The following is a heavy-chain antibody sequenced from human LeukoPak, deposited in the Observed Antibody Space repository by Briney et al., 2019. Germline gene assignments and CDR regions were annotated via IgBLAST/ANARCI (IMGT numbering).Heavy chain of an antibody. V-gene: IGHV3-23*01. CDR1: GFTFSSYA. J-gene: IGHJ3*02. CDR2: ISGSGGST. Sequence: GGSLRLSCAASGFTFSSYAMSWVRQAPGKGLEWVSGISGSGGSTYYEDSVKGRFTISRDNSKNTLYLQMNSLRAEDTAVYYCATYPPYCGGDCYSDAFDIWGQGTMVTVSS. CDR3: ATYPPYCGGDCYSDAFDI. D-gene: IGHD2-21*01.